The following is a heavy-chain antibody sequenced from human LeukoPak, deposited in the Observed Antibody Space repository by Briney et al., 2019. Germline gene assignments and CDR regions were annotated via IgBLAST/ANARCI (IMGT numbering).Heavy chain of an antibody. V-gene: IGHV4-30-2*01. CDR2: IYHSGST. D-gene: IGHD6-13*01. CDR3: ARAREAYSSSWYSTHDAFDI. CDR1: GGSISSGGYS. Sequence: PSETLSLTCAVPGGSISSGGYSWSWIRQPPGKGLEWIGYIYHSGSTYYNPSLKSRVTISVDRSKNQFSLKLSSVTAADTAVYYCARAREAYSSSWYSTHDAFDIWGQGTMVTVSS. J-gene: IGHJ3*02.